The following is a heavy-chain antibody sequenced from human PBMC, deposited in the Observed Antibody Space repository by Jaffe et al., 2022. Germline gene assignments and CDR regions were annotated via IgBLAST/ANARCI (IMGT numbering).Heavy chain of an antibody. CDR3: AKDGLMGYDILTGNWFDP. CDR2: IRYDGSNK. D-gene: IGHD3-9*01. Sequence: QVQLVESGGGVVQPGGSLRLSCAASGFTFSSYGMHWVRQAPGKGLEWVAFIRYDGSNKYYADSVKGRFTISRDNSKNTLYLQMNSLRAEDTAVYYCAKDGLMGYDILTGNWFDPWGQGTLVTVSS. J-gene: IGHJ5*02. V-gene: IGHV3-30*02. CDR1: GFTFSSYG.